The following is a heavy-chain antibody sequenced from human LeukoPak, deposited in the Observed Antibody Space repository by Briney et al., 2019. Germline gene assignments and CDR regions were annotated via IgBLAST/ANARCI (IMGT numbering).Heavy chain of an antibody. V-gene: IGHV1-2*02. CDR1: GYTFTGYY. Sequence: ASVMVSCKTSGYTFTGYYIYWGRQAPGQGLEWMGWINPKSGDTNYAQKFYGRVTMTRDTSISTAYMELSSLRSDDTAVYYCVRDSGAIWGQGTMVTVSS. J-gene: IGHJ3*02. D-gene: IGHD3-10*01. CDR3: VRDSGAI. CDR2: INPKSGDT.